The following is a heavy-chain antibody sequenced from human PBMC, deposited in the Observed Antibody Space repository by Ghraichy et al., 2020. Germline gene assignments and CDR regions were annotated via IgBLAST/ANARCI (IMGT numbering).Heavy chain of an antibody. CDR1: GFTFSNAW. CDR3: TTSPLPDGYNYYFDY. D-gene: IGHD5-24*01. CDR2: IKSKTDGGTT. V-gene: IGHV3-15*01. Sequence: GGSLRLSCAASGFTFSNAWMSWVRQVPGKGLEWVGRIKSKTDGGTTDYAAPVKGRFTISRDDSKNTLYLQMNSLKTEDTAVYYCTTSPLPDGYNYYFDYWGQGTLFTVSS. J-gene: IGHJ4*02.